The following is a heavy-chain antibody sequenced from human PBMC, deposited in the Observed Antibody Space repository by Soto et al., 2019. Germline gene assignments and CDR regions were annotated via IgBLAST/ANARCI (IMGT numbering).Heavy chain of an antibody. V-gene: IGHV3-7*03. CDR2: IKQDGSEK. D-gene: IGHD5-12*01. J-gene: IGHJ4*02. CDR3: VRGYSDYTDYFDY. Sequence: GSLRLSCAASGFTFSSFWMSWVRQAPGKRLEWVAIIKQDGSEKYYVDSVTGRFIVSRDNAEKSLYLQMNSLRPEDTALYYCVRGYSDYTDYFDYWGQGTLVTVSS. CDR1: GFTFSSFW.